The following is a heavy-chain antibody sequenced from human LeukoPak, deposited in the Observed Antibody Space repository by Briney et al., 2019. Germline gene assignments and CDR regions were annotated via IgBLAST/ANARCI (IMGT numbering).Heavy chain of an antibody. CDR2: IDWDDDK. J-gene: IGHJ3*02. V-gene: IGHV2-70*11. CDR3: ARLNYYGSGSYYFDAFEI. D-gene: IGHD3-10*01. Sequence: SGPALVKPTQTLTLTCTFSGFSLSTSEMCVSWIRQPPGKALEWLARIDWDDDKYYSTSLKTRLTISKDTSKNQVVLTMTNMDPVDTATYYRARLNYYGSGSYYFDAFEIWGQGTMVTVSS. CDR1: GFSLSTSEMC.